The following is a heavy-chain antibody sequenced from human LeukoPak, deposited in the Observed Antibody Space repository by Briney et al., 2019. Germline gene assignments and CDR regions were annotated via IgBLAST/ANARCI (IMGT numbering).Heavy chain of an antibody. Sequence: GGSLRLSCAASGFTFSNSAMSWVRQAPGKGLEWVSTLSGSGNTTYYADSVKGRFTISRDNSKNTLYLQMNSLRAEDTAVYYCAKGIYSSGWSYFDYWGHGTRVTVSS. J-gene: IGHJ4*01. V-gene: IGHV3-23*01. CDR1: GFTFSNSA. D-gene: IGHD6-19*01. CDR3: AKGIYSSGWSYFDY. CDR2: LSGSGNTT.